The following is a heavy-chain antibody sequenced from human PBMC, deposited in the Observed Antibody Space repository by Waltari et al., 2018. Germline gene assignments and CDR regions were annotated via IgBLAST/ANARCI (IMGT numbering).Heavy chain of an antibody. CDR3: ARDSAFDYSLL. D-gene: IGHD2-15*01. CDR2: INPNSGGP. CDR1: GYTFTGYY. J-gene: IGHJ4*02. V-gene: IGHV1-2*06. Sequence: QVQLVQSGAEVKKPGASVKVSCKASGYTFTGYYMHWVRQAPGQGLEGMGRINPNSGGPNESQKFQAGAPRPGDTSSSTAYMGLGRLSPAYRAVYYCARDSAFDYSLLWGQGTLVTVSS.